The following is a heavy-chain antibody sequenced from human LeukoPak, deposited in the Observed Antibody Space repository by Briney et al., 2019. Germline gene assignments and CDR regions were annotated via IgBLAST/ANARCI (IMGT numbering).Heavy chain of an antibody. J-gene: IGHJ4*02. V-gene: IGHV1-2*02. D-gene: IGHD6-13*01. CDR1: GYTFTGYY. CDR2: INPNSGGT. Sequence: ASVKVSCKASGYTFTGYYMHWVRQAPGQGLEWMGWINPNSGGTNYAQKFQGRVTMTRDTSISTAYMELSRLRSDDTAVYYCARAVKRSWYFDYWGQGTLVTVSS. CDR3: ARAVKRSWYFDY.